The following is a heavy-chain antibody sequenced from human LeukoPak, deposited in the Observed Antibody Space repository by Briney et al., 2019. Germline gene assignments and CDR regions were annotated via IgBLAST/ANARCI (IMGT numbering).Heavy chain of an antibody. D-gene: IGHD2-2*03. CDR3: ARDMDIVVVPAAIGY. J-gene: IGHJ4*02. CDR2: IYHSGST. CDR1: GGSFSGYY. V-gene: IGHV4-38-2*02. Sequence: SETLSLTCAVYGGSFSGYYWGWIRQPPGKGLEWIGSIYHSGSTYYNPSLKSRVTISVDTSKNQFSLKLSSVTAADTAVYYCARDMDIVVVPAAIGYWGQGTLVTVSS.